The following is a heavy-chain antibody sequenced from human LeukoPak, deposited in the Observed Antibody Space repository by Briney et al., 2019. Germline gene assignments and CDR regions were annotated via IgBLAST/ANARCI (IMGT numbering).Heavy chain of an antibody. CDR1: GFTFSSYW. CDR3: ARGSSDWLLLLYFDY. Sequence: GGSLRLSCAASGFTFSSYWMSWVRQASGKGLEWVANIKQDGSEKYYVDSVKGRFTISRDNAKNSLYLQMNSLRAEDTAVYYCARGSSDWLLLLYFDYWGQGTLVTVSS. CDR2: IKQDGSEK. J-gene: IGHJ4*02. V-gene: IGHV3-7*04. D-gene: IGHD6-19*01.